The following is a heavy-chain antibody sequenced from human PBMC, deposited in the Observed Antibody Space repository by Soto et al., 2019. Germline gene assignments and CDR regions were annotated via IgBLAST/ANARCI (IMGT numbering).Heavy chain of an antibody. V-gene: IGHV4-31*03. CDR1: GGSISSDGNY. D-gene: IGHD3-10*01. CDR2: IYYSGST. J-gene: IGHJ6*02. CDR3: ARARMVRGIIYYYGMDV. Sequence: QVQLQESGPGLVKSSQTLSLTCTVSGGSISSDGNYWSWIRQHPGKGLEWIGYIYYSGSTYYNPSLKSRVTISVVTSKNQFSLKLNSVTAADTAVYYCARARMVRGIIYYYGMDVWCQGTTVTVSS.